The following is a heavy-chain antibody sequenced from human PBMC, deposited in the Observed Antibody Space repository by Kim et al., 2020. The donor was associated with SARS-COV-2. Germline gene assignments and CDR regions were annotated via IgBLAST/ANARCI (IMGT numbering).Heavy chain of an antibody. Sequence: SETLSLTCTVSGGSISSGSYYWSWIRQPAGKGLEWIGRIYTSGSTNYNPSLKSRVTISVDTSKNQFSLKLSSVTAADTAVYYCARETERAVTTEWFDPWGQGTLVTVSS. J-gene: IGHJ5*02. V-gene: IGHV4-61*02. CDR1: GGSISSGSYY. D-gene: IGHD4-17*01. CDR3: ARETERAVTTEWFDP. CDR2: IYTSGST.